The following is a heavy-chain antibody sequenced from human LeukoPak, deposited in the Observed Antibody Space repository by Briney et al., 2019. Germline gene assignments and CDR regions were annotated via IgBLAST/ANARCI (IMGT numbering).Heavy chain of an antibody. CDR1: GFTFSSYW. Sequence: GGSLRLSCAASGFTFSSYWMHWVRQAPGKGLVWVSRINSDGSSTNYADSVKGRFTISRDNAKNTLYLEMNSLSAEDTAVYYCARGSSGYYYRYFDLWGRGTLVTVSS. D-gene: IGHD3-22*01. CDR3: ARGSSGYYYRYFDL. CDR2: INSDGSST. V-gene: IGHV3-74*01. J-gene: IGHJ2*01.